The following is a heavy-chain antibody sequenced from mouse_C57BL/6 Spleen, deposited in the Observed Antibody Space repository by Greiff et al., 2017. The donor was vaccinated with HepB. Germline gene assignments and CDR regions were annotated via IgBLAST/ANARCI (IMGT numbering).Heavy chain of an antibody. CDR2: IHPNSGST. V-gene: IGHV1-64*01. CDR1: GYTFTSYW. CDR3: ASCQWYGSSSGAMDY. J-gene: IGHJ4*01. D-gene: IGHD1-1*01. Sequence: VQLQQPGAELVKPGASVKLSCKASGYTFTSYWMHWVKQRPGQGLEWIGMIHPNSGSTNYNEKFKSKATLTVDKSSSTAYMQLSSLTSEDSAVYYCASCQWYGSSSGAMDYWGQGTSVTVSS.